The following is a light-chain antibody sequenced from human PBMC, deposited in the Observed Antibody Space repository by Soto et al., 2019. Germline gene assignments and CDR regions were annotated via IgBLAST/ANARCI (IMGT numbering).Light chain of an antibody. Sequence: QSALTQPASVSGSPGQSITISCTGTSSDVGGYNYVSLYQQHPGKAPKLMIYDVSNRPSGVSNRFSGSKSGNTASLTISGLQAEDEADYYCSSYTSISTNVFGTGTKLTVL. CDR3: SSYTSISTNV. V-gene: IGLV2-14*01. CDR1: SSDVGGYNY. J-gene: IGLJ1*01. CDR2: DVS.